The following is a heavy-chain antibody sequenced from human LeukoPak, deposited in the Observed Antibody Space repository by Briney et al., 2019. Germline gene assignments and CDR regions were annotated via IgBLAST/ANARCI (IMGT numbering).Heavy chain of an antibody. D-gene: IGHD6-13*01. J-gene: IGHJ4*02. CDR1: GGSFSGYY. CDR3: ARRGYSLGY. CDR2: INHSGST. Sequence: SETLSLTCAVYGGSFSGYYWSWIRQPPGKGLEWIGEINHSGSTNYNPSLKSRVTISVDTSKNQFSLKLSSVTAADTAVYHCARRGYSLGYWGQGALVTVSS. V-gene: IGHV4-34*01.